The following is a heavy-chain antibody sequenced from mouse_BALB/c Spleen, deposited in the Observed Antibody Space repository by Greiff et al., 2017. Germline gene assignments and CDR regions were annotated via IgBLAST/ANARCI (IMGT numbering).Heavy chain of an antibody. Sequence: EVKLVESGGGLVQPGGSLKLSCAASGFTFSSYTMSWVRQTPEKRLEWVAYISNGGGSTYYPDTVKGRFTISRDNAKNTLYLQMSSLKSEDTAMYYCARHGHYDYDENYFDYWGQGTTLTVSS. CDR2: ISNGGGST. D-gene: IGHD2-4*01. V-gene: IGHV5-12-2*01. CDR3: ARHGHYDYDENYFDY. J-gene: IGHJ2*01. CDR1: GFTFSSYT.